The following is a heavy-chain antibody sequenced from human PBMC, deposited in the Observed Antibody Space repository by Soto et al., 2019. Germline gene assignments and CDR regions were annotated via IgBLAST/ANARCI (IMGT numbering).Heavy chain of an antibody. J-gene: IGHJ3*01. CDR2: VDPEGSGT. CDR1: GYTFSDYF. Sequence: EVQLVQSGAEVKKPGATMKISCKASGYTFSDYFMHWIQQAPGKGLEWMGLVDPEGSGTIYSGKFQGRRTLSADTSTHTAYMELSNLGSEDTAVYYCAFATSGNYGGFDFWGQGTLVTVSS. CDR3: AFATSGNYGGFDF. D-gene: IGHD4-17*01. V-gene: IGHV1-69-2*01.